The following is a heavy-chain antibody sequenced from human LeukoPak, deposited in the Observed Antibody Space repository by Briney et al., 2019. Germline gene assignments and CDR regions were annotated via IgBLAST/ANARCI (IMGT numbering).Heavy chain of an antibody. D-gene: IGHD3-22*01. CDR1: GFSFSSYW. Sequence: GGSLRLSCAASGFSFSSYWMHWVRQAPGKGLVWVSRINTDGSSTSYADSVKGRFTISRDNAKNTLYLQMNSLRAEDTAVYYCARVPYYYDSSGYFGYWGQGTLVTVSS. CDR3: ARVPYYYDSSGYFGY. CDR2: INTDGSST. V-gene: IGHV3-74*01. J-gene: IGHJ4*02.